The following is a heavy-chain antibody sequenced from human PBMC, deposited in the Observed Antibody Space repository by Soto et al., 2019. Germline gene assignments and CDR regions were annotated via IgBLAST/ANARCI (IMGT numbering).Heavy chain of an antibody. CDR3: ARRYGGKLDY. CDR2: IYYSGST. V-gene: IGHV4-59*08. Sequence: SSDTLSLTCTVSGGSISSYDWSWIRQPPGKGLEWIGYIYYSGSTNYNPSLKSRVTISVDTSKNQFSLKLSSVTAADTAVYYCARRYGGKLDYWGQGTLVTVSS. J-gene: IGHJ4*02. D-gene: IGHD1-26*01. CDR1: GGSISSYD.